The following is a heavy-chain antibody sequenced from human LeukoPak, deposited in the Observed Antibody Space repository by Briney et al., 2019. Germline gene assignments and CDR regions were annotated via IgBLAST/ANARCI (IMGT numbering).Heavy chain of an antibody. CDR1: GFTFSNYA. D-gene: IGHD3-9*01. Sequence: GASLKLSCAASGFTFSNYAMSWVRQAPGKGLEWVSAITGSGGNTYYADSVKGRFTISRDNSKNTVFLQMNSLRAEDTAVYYCAKWGDYDVLTGYYVSDYWGQGTLVTVSS. V-gene: IGHV3-23*01. J-gene: IGHJ4*02. CDR2: ITGSGGNT. CDR3: AKWGDYDVLTGYYVSDY.